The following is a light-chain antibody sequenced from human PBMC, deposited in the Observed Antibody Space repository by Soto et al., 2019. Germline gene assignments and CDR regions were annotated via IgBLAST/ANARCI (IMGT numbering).Light chain of an antibody. J-gene: IGKJ1*01. CDR2: GAS. CDR3: QQYNPHSPGT. CDR1: QSVSNNY. Sequence: EIVLTQSPGTLSLSPGERATLSCRASQSVSNNYLAWYQQKPGQAPRLLIYGASNRATGIPDRFSGSGSGTDFTLTISSLQPDDFATYYCQQYNPHSPGTFGQGTKVDIK. V-gene: IGKV3-20*01.